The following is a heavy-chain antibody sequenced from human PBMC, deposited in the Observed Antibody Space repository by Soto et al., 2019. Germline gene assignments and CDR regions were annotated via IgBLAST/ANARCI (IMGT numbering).Heavy chain of an antibody. Sequence: QVQLQESGPGLVKPSQTLSLTCTVSGGSISSGDYYWSWIRQPPGKGLEWIGYIYYSGSTYYNPSLKNRVTISVDTSKIQFSLKLSSVTAADTAVYYCARSIWFGDGNWFDPWGQGTLVTVSS. CDR2: IYYSGST. V-gene: IGHV4-30-4*01. CDR1: GGSISSGDYY. CDR3: ARSIWFGDGNWFDP. J-gene: IGHJ5*02. D-gene: IGHD3-10*01.